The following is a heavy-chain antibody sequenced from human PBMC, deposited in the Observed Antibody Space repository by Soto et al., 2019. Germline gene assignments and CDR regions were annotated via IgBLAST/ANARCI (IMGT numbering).Heavy chain of an antibody. CDR2: ISSSSTYI. V-gene: IGHV3-21*02. D-gene: IGHD6-19*01. Sequence: EVQLVESGGGLVKPGGSLRLSCAASGFTFSSYSMNWVRQAPGKGLEWVSCISSSSTYIYYADSVKGRFTVSRDNAKNSLYLQLNSLRAEDTAMYYWAKGIAVRHGMDVWGQGTTVTVSS. CDR1: GFTFSSYS. CDR3: AKGIAVRHGMDV. J-gene: IGHJ6*02.